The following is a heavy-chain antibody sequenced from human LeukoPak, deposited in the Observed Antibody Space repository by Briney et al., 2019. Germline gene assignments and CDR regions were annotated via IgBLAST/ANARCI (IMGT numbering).Heavy chain of an antibody. CDR1: GGTFSSYA. CDR2: LSAYNGNT. CDR3: ARLQAYCGGDCYAGWFDP. D-gene: IGHD2-21*02. J-gene: IGHJ5*02. V-gene: IGHV1-18*01. Sequence: ASVKVSCKASGGTFSSYAISWVRQAPGQGLEWMGWLSAYNGNTNYAQKLQGRVTMTTDTSTSTAYMELRSLRSDDTAVYYCARLQAYCGGDCYAGWFDPWGQGTLVTVSS.